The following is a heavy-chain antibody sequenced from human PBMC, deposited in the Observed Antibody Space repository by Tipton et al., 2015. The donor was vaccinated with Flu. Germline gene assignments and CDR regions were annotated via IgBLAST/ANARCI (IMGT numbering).Heavy chain of an antibody. CDR1: GGSINSALYY. CDR2: IYHSGST. J-gene: IGHJ4*02. V-gene: IGHV4-31*03. Sequence: TLSLTCTVSGGSINSALYYWSWIRHHPGKGLEWIGYIYHSGSTFYNPSLKSRATISIDTSKNQVSLNLTSLTPADTAVYYCARSTTVTADFDHWGQGTLVTVSS. CDR3: ARSTTVTADFDH. D-gene: IGHD4-17*01.